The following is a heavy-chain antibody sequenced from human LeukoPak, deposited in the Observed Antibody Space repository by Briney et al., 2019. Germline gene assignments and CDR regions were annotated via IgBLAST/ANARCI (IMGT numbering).Heavy chain of an antibody. CDR1: GFTFSNYA. Sequence: GGSLRLSCAGSGFTFSNYAMNWVRRAPGKGLEWVSSISHSGSLSYADSVKGRFTISRDNSMNTLYLQMSSLRAEDTAIYYCAKELTERWLIDAFDIWGQGTVVTVSS. D-gene: IGHD5-24*01. V-gene: IGHV3-23*01. J-gene: IGHJ3*02. CDR2: ISHSGSL. CDR3: AKELTERWLIDAFDI.